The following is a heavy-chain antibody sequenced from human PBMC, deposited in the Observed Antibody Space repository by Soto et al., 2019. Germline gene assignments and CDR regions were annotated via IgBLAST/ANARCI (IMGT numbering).Heavy chain of an antibody. V-gene: IGHV3-23*01. Sequence: PVVSLRLSCAASGFTFSSYAMSWVRQAPGKGLEWVSAISGSGGSTYYADSVKGRFTISRDNSKNTLYLQMNSLRAEDTAVYYGAAWAGGATEVQWGQGNLVTV. CDR1: GFTFSSYA. CDR3: AAWAGGATEVQ. CDR2: ISGSGGST. J-gene: IGHJ4*02. D-gene: IGHD2-15*01.